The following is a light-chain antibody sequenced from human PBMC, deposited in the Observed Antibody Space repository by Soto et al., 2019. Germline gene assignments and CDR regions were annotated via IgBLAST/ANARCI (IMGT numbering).Light chain of an antibody. V-gene: IGKV3-20*01. CDR1: QTVTSTL. CDR2: RAS. Sequence: EIVLTQSPGTLSLFPGERATLSCRASQTVTSTLLAWFQQKPGQAPGLLIYRASSRATGVPDRFSGSGSGTDFTLTISRLEPEDFELYYGQQYGDAPITFGQGTRLEIK. CDR3: QQYGDAPIT. J-gene: IGKJ5*01.